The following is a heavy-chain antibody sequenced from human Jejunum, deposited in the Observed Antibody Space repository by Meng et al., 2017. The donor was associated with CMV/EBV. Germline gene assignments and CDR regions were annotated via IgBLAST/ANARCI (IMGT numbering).Heavy chain of an antibody. CDR3: ARDLGARGIDL. V-gene: IGHV4-4*07. Sequence: QVHLQESGPGLVKPSEPLSLTCSVSGDSISSFYWSWVRQPAGKGLEWIGRIFNTGTTRSNPSLWSRLSMSLDTSKKQFSMRLTSVTAADTAVYYCARDLGARGIDLWGQGTLVTVDS. J-gene: IGHJ4*02. CDR2: IFNTGTT. CDR1: GDSISSFY. D-gene: IGHD6-6*01.